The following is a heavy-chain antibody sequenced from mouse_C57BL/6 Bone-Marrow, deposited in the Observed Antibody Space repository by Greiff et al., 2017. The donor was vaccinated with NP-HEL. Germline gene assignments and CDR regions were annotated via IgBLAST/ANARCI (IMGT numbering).Heavy chain of an antibody. D-gene: IGHD1-1*01. CDR2: ISSGGSYT. Sequence: EVKLVESGGDLVKPGGSLKLSCAASGFTFSSYGMSWVRQTPDKRLEWVATISSGGSYTYYPDSVKGRFTISREKAKNTLYLEKSSLKSEDTAMYYCARHDYGSSYGFAYWGQGTLVTVSA. V-gene: IGHV5-6*01. J-gene: IGHJ3*01. CDR3: ARHDYGSSYGFAY. CDR1: GFTFSSYG.